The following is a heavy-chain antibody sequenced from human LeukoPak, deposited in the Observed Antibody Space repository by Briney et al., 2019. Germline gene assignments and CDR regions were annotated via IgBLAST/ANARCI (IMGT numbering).Heavy chain of an antibody. CDR1: GFTFSNAW. V-gene: IGHV3-15*01. Sequence: PGGSLRLSCAASGFTFSNAWMSWVRQAPGKGLEWVGRIKSKAAGGTTDYAAPVQGRFTISRDDSENTLYLQMNSLKTEGAAVYYCIVGGSYYTYWGQGTLVTVSS. CDR3: IVGGSYYTY. D-gene: IGHD3-10*01. CDR2: IKSKAAGGTT. J-gene: IGHJ4*02.